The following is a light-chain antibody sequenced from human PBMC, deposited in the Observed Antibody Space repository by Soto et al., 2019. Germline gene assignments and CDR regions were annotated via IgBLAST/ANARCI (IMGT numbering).Light chain of an antibody. CDR3: QQYGSSRGFT. J-gene: IGKJ3*01. CDR2: GAS. V-gene: IGKV3-20*01. Sequence: EIVLTQSPGTLSLSPGERATISCRASQSVSSSYLAWYQQKPGQAPRLLIYGASSRATGIPDRFSGSESGTDFTLTISRLEPEDFAVYYCQQYGSSRGFTFGPGTKVDIK. CDR1: QSVSSSY.